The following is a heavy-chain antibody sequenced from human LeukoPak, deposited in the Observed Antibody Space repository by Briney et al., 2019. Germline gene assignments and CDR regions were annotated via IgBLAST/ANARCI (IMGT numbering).Heavy chain of an antibody. D-gene: IGHD6-13*01. V-gene: IGHV1-8*03. CDR1: GYTFTSYD. CDR3: ARIRSLHPRYSSSLWI. CDR2: MNPNSGNT. Sequence: GASVKVSCKASGYTFTSYDINWVRQATGQGLEWMGWMNPNSGNTGYAQKFQGRVTITRNTSISTAYMELSSLRSEDTAMYYCARIRSLHPRYSSSLWIWGQGTMVTVSS. J-gene: IGHJ3*02.